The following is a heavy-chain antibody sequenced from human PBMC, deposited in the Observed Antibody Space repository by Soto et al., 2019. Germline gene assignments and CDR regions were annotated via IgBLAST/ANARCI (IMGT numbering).Heavy chain of an antibody. CDR2: ISGSGGST. D-gene: IGHD3-22*01. J-gene: IGHJ6*02. CDR3: AKGVNYYDSSGYYSYYYNGMDV. CDR1: GFTFNTYA. Sequence: GGSLRLSCAASGFTFNTYAMSWVRQAPGKGLEWVSAISGSGGSTYYADSVKGRFTISRDNSENTVYLQMNSLRAEDTAVYYCAKGVNYYDSSGYYSYYYNGMDVWGQGTTVTSP. V-gene: IGHV3-23*01.